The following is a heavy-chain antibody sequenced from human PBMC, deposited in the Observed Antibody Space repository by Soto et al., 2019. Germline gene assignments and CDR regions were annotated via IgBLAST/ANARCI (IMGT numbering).Heavy chain of an antibody. CDR3: AHATWVGDPFDY. CDR1: GFSLSTGGVG. D-gene: IGHD3-10*01. V-gene: IGHV2-5*02. CDR2: IYWDDDK. Sequence: QITLKESGPTLVKPTQTLTLTCTFSGFSLSTGGVGVGWIRQPPGKALEWLALIYWDDDKRYSPSLKIRLTITKDTSKNALVHTMTNRDPVDTATYYCAHATWVGDPFDYWGQGTLVTVSS. J-gene: IGHJ4*02.